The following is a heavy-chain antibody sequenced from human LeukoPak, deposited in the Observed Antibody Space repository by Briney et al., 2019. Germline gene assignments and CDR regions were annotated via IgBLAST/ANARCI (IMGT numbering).Heavy chain of an antibody. V-gene: IGHV3-15*01. J-gene: IGHJ3*02. D-gene: IGHD2-15*01. CDR1: GFSFRDVW. CDR2: IKRKTEGETT. Sequence: GGSLRLSCTASGFSFRDVWMTWVRQAPGRGLEWVGRIKRKTEGETTDYAAPVKGRFTISRDDSRETAFLQMNSLKVEDSALYYCTTGDCSGGSCHAFDIWGQGTLVTVSS. CDR3: TTGDCSGGSCHAFDI.